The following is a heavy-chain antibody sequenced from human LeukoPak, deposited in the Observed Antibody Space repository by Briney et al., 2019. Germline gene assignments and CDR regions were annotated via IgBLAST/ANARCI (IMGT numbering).Heavy chain of an antibody. Sequence: PSETLSLTCTVSGGSFSSSTYYWGWIRQPPGKGLEWIGTIYYSGGTYYNPSLKSRLTISVDTSMNQFSLKVSSVTAADTAVYHCVRIWDPHPDYWGQGTLVTVSS. D-gene: IGHD3-16*01. CDR3: VRIWDPHPDY. CDR2: IYYSGGT. CDR1: GGSFSSSTYY. V-gene: IGHV4-39*01. J-gene: IGHJ4*02.